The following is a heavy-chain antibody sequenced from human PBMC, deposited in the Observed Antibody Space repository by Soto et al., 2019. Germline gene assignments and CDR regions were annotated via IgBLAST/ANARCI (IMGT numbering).Heavy chain of an antibody. J-gene: IGHJ4*02. D-gene: IGHD3-22*01. V-gene: IGHV1-18*01. Sequence: GASVKVSCKASGYTFTSYGISRVRQAPGQGLEWMGWISAYNGNTNYAQKLQGRVTMTTDTSTSTAYMELRSLRSDDTAVYYCARVHSTMIVVVITTEFDYWGQGTLVTVSS. CDR3: ARVHSTMIVVVITTEFDY. CDR1: GYTFTSYG. CDR2: ISAYNGNT.